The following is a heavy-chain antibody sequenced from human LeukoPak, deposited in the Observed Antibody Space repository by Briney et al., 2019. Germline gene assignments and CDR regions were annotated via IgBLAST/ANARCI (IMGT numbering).Heavy chain of an antibody. J-gene: IGHJ6*02. CDR2: IIPIFGTA. CDR3: TGGLTTVTFYGMDV. CDR1: GGTFSSYA. D-gene: IGHD4-17*01. Sequence: SVKVSCKASGGTFSSYAISWVRQAPGQGLEWMGGIIPIFGTANYAQKFQGRVTITADESTSTAYMELSSLRYEDTAVYYCTGGLTTVTFYGMDVWGQGTTVTVSS. V-gene: IGHV1-69*01.